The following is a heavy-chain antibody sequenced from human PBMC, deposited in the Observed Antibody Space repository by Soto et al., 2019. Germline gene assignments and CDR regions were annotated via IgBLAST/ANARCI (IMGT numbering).Heavy chain of an antibody. CDR2: ISSSSSTI. Sequence: GGSLRLSCAASGFPFSSYSMNWIRQAPGKGLEWVSYISSSSSTIYYADSVKGRFTISRDNSKNTLYLQMNSLRAEDTAVYYCAKDKYYHDSSGYYVLDYWGQGTLVTVS. J-gene: IGHJ4*02. CDR1: GFPFSSYS. CDR3: AKDKYYHDSSGYYVLDY. D-gene: IGHD3-22*01. V-gene: IGHV3-48*01.